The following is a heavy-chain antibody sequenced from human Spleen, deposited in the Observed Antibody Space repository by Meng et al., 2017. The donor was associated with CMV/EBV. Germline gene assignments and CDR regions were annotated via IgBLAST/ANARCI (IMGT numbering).Heavy chain of an antibody. CDR2: ISTYNGDT. CDR1: GYTFGTDG. Sequence: ASVKVSCKASGYTFGTDGISWVRQAPGQGLEWMGWISTYNGDTYYAQKIQDRVTMTTDTSTNTAYMEVRSLRSDDTAVYYCARDVGPHYGYGMDVWGQGTTVTVSS. CDR3: ARDVGPHYGYGMDV. D-gene: IGHD2-15*01. J-gene: IGHJ6*02. V-gene: IGHV1-18*04.